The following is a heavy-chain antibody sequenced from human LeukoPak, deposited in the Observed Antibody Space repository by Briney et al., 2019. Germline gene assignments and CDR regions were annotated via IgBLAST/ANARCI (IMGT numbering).Heavy chain of an antibody. CDR1: GFTFTNYW. J-gene: IGHJ4*02. CDR2: ISPTGSTT. CDR3: ARGPNSNWSGLDF. D-gene: IGHD6-6*01. Sequence: GGSLRLSCAASGFTFTNYWMHWARQLPGKGLVWVSRISPTGSTTSYADSVKGRFTVSRDNAKNTLYLQVNNLRAEDTAVYYCARGPNSNWSGLDFWGQGTLLTVSS. V-gene: IGHV3-74*01.